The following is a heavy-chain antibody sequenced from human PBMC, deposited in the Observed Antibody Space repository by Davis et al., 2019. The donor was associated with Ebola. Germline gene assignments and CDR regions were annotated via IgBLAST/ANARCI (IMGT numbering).Heavy chain of an antibody. Sequence: GESLKISCAASGFTFSSYSMNWVRQAPGKGLEWVAVIWQDGRNEYYAYSVKDRFTISRDNSKNTLYLQMNSLRAEDTAVYYCARQGWSGYSLRHWLDPWGRGTLVTVSS. V-gene: IGHV3-33*08. CDR3: ARQGWSGYSLRHWLDP. J-gene: IGHJ5*02. CDR1: GFTFSSYS. D-gene: IGHD3-3*01. CDR2: IWQDGRNE.